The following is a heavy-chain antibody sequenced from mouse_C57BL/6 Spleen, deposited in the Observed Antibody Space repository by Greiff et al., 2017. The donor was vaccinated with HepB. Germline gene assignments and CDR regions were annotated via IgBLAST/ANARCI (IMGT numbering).Heavy chain of an antibody. CDR1: GYTFTSYW. V-gene: IGHV1-59*01. Sequence: QVQLQQPGAELVRPGTSVKLSCKASGYTFTSYWMHWVKQRPGQGLEWIGVIDPSDSYTNYNQKFKGKATLTVDTSSSTAYMQLSSLTSEDSAVYYCAREAYGSSYEGAMDYWGQGTSVTVSS. D-gene: IGHD1-1*01. CDR3: AREAYGSSYEGAMDY. CDR2: IDPSDSYT. J-gene: IGHJ4*01.